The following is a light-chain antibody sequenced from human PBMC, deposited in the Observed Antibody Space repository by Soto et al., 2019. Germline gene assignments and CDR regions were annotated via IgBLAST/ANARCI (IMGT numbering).Light chain of an antibody. J-gene: IGKJ4*01. V-gene: IGKV3-11*01. CDR3: QQRKSRLT. CDR1: QSVSSY. CDR2: DAS. Sequence: DIVLTQSPATLSLSPGERATLSCRASQSVSSYLAWYQQRPGQAPRLLIYDASNRAPGIPARFSGSGSGTDFTLTISSLEPEDFAVYYCQQRKSRLTFAGGTKVEIK.